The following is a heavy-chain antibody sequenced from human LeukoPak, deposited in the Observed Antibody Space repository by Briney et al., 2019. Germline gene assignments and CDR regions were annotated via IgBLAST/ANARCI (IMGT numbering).Heavy chain of an antibody. CDR1: GGSISSYY. D-gene: IGHD5-18*01. CDR2: IYYSGIT. V-gene: IGHV4-59*01. CDR3: ARVGGYSYGSLTY. Sequence: SGTLSLTCTVSGGSISSYYLSWIRQPPGKGLEWVGYIYYSGITNYNPCLKSRVTISVDTSKNKSSLKLSSVTAADTAVYYCARVGGYSYGSLTYWGQGTLVTVSS. J-gene: IGHJ4*02.